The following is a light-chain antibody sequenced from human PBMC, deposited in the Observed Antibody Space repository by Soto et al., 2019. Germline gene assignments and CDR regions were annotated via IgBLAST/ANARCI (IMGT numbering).Light chain of an antibody. CDR2: DAS. CDR3: QQRSNRPTWT. V-gene: IGKV3-11*01. Sequence: EIVLTQSPATLSLSPGERATLSCRASQSVSSYLAWYQQKPGQAPRLLIYDASNRATGIPARFSGSGSGTDFTLTISSLEPEDFAVYYCQQRSNRPTWTFGQGTKVAIK. CDR1: QSVSSY. J-gene: IGKJ1*01.